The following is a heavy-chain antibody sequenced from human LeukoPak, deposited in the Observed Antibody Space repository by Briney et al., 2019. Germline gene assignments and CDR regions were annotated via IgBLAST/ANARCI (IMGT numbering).Heavy chain of an antibody. V-gene: IGHV3-9*01. D-gene: IGHD3-10*01. CDR3: AKDPLLRGLIIHGIDY. J-gene: IGHJ4*02. CDR2: ISWNSDNI. CDR1: GFTFDDYA. Sequence: GGSLRLSCAASGFTFDDYAMSWVRQAPGKGLEWVSGISWNSDNIGYADSVKGRFTISRDNAKNSLYLQMNSLRPEDTAFYYCAKDPLLRGLIIHGIDYWGQGTLVTVSS.